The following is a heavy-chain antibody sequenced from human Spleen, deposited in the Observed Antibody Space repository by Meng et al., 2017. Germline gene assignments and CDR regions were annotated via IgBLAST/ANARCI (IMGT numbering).Heavy chain of an antibody. V-gene: IGHV4-34*02. D-gene: IGHD2/OR15-2a*01. CDR1: GGSFSGYY. J-gene: IGHJ4*02. CDR3: ARTRVLYYFDQ. Sequence: QVQLQQWGAGLFKPSEALSLTCAVYGGSFSGYYWSWIRQPQGKGLEWIGEINHRGDTKHNPSLRSRVTISVDTSKNQFSLKLNSVTAADTAVYYCARTRVLYYFDQWGQGTLVTVSS. CDR2: INHRGDT.